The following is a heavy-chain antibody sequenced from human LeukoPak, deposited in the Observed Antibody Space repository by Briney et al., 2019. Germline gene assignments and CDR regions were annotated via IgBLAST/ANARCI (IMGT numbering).Heavy chain of an antibody. CDR1: GFTFNNYA. CDR2: IRSKAYGGTT. D-gene: IGHD3-10*01. J-gene: IGHJ6*02. Sequence: GGSLRLSCAASGFTFNNYAMNWVRQAPGKGLEWVGFIRSKAYGGTTEYAASVKGRFTISRDDSKSIAYLQMNSLKTEDTAVYYCTREVDGSGSYYFYGMDVWGQGTTVTVSS. V-gene: IGHV3-49*04. CDR3: TREVDGSGSYYFYGMDV.